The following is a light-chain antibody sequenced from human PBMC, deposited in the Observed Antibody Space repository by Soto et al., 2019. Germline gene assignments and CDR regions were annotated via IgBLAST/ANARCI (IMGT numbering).Light chain of an antibody. Sequence: QSALTQPASVSGSPGQSITLSCTGTSSDIGGYDYVSWYQRYPGKAPKLIIYDVNNRPSGVSNRFSGSKSGNTASLTISGLQAEDEADYYCTSYASSSNHVVFGGGTQVTVL. CDR2: DVN. CDR1: SSDIGGYDY. J-gene: IGLJ2*01. V-gene: IGLV2-14*01. CDR3: TSYASSSNHVV.